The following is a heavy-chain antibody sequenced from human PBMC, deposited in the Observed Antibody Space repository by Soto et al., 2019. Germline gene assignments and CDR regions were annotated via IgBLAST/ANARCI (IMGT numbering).Heavy chain of an antibody. Sequence: GGSLRLSCAASGFTFTNYNMNWVRQAPGKGLEWLSYISSRSSAIYYADSVKGRFTISRDNAKNSLYLQMSSLRSEDTAVYYCARSSGLYYYYGMDVWGQGTTVTVSS. CDR2: ISSRSSAI. J-gene: IGHJ6*02. CDR3: ARSSGLYYYYGMDV. D-gene: IGHD3-22*01. V-gene: IGHV3-48*01. CDR1: GFTFTNYN.